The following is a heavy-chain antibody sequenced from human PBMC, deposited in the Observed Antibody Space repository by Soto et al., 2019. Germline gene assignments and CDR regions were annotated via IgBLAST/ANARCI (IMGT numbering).Heavy chain of an antibody. Sequence: EVQLVDSEGDLVQPGGSLRLSCAASGFTFSNYWMHWVRQAPGKGLVWVSRVDNDGSDTIYADSVKGRFTVSRDNAKNTLFLQMNSLRVDDTAIYYCARGSFDHAFDIWGQGTMVTVSS. CDR1: GFTFSNYW. V-gene: IGHV3-74*01. D-gene: IGHD3-9*01. CDR3: ARGSFDHAFDI. CDR2: VDNDGSDT. J-gene: IGHJ3*02.